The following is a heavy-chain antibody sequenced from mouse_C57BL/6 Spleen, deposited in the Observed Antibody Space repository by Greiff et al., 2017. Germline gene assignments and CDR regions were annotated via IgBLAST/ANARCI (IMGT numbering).Heavy chain of an antibody. D-gene: IGHD1-2*01. CDR3: ARRDTTAPFAY. CDR1: GYTFTSYW. J-gene: IGHJ3*01. V-gene: IGHV1-50*01. Sequence: QVQLQQPGAELVKPGASVKLSCKASGYTFTSYWMQWVKQRPGQGLEWIGEIDPSDSYTNYNQKFKGKATLTVDTSSSTAYMQLSSLTSEDSAVYYCARRDTTAPFAYWGEGTLFTVSA. CDR2: IDPSDSYT.